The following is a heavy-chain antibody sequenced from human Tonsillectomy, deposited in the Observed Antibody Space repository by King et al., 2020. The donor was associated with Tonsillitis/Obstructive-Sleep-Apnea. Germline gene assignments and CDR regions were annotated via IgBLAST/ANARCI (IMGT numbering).Heavy chain of an antibody. D-gene: IGHD3-3*01. J-gene: IGHJ3*02. Sequence: VQLQQWGAGLLKPSETLSLTCALYGGSFSGYYWSWIRQPPGKGLEWIGEIYHSGSTNYNPSLKSRVTISADTSKTQFSLKLSSVTAADTAVYYCAREITTDAFDIWGQGTMVTVSS. CDR2: IYHSGST. CDR3: AREITTDAFDI. V-gene: IGHV4-34*01. CDR1: GGSFSGYY.